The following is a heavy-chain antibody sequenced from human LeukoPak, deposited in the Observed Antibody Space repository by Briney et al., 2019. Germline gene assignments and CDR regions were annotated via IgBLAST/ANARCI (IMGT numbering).Heavy chain of an antibody. J-gene: IGHJ5*02. CDR2: IYYSGST. D-gene: IGHD3-9*01. CDR3: ARLTGYSSESWFDP. Sequence: PSETLSLTCTVSGGSISSYYWSWLRQPPGKGLEWIGYIYYSGSTNYNPSLKSRVTISVDTSKNQFSLKLSSVTAADTAVYYCARLTGYSSESWFDPWGQGTLVTVSS. CDR1: GGSISSYY. V-gene: IGHV4-59*01.